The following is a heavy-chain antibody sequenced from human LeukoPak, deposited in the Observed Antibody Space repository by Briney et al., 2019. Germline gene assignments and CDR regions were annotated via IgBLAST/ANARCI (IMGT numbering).Heavy chain of an antibody. CDR2: IYYSGST. Sequence: RSSETLSLTRTVSGGSISSYYWSWIRQPPGKGLEWIGYIYYSGSTNYNPSLKSRVTISVDTSKNQFSLKLSSVTAADTAVYYCARHSSYFDWWGESYWGQGTLVTVSS. CDR3: ARHSSYFDWWGESY. J-gene: IGHJ4*02. V-gene: IGHV4-59*08. D-gene: IGHD3-9*01. CDR1: GGSISSYY.